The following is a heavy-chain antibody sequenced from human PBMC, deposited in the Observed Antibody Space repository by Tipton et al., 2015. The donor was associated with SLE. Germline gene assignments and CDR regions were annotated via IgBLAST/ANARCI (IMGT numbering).Heavy chain of an antibody. CDR2: IYTTGGT. CDR1: VGPLTSGRYY. V-gene: IGHV4-61*09. J-gene: IGHJ4*02. D-gene: IGHD4/OR15-4a*01. CDR3: ARVSSGTNYAIES. Sequence: TLSLTCTVSVGPLTSGRYYWSWIRQPAGKGLEWIGHIYTTGGTNYSPSLKSRVTISFDTSETQFSLKLASVTIADTAVYYCARVSSGTNYAIESWGQGTLVTVPS.